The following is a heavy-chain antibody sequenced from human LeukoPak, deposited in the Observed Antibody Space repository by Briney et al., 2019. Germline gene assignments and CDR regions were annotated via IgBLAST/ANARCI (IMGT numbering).Heavy chain of an antibody. CDR3: AKWHERLLAFDS. J-gene: IGHJ4*02. CDR1: GDSITNYY. CDR2: IHYTGKN. V-gene: IGHV4-59*13. D-gene: IGHD6-25*01. Sequence: SETLSLTCSVSGDSITNYYWNWVRQPPGKGLGWIGYIHYTGKNYYNPSLKSRITMSVDTSKSQFSLKLSSVTTADTAVYYCAKWHERLLAFDSWGQGALVTVSS.